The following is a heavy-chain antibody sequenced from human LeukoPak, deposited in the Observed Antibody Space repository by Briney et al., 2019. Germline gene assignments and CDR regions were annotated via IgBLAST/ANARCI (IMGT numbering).Heavy chain of an antibody. D-gene: IGHD4-23*01. CDR2: INSDGSST. V-gene: IGHV3-74*01. Sequence: GGSLRLSCAASGFTFNSYWMHWVRQAPGKGLVWVSRINSDGSSTTYADSVKGRFTISRDNVKNTLYLQMNSLRAEDAAVYSFARETYGGFYSWGQGTLVTVSS. CDR3: ARETYGGFYS. CDR1: GFTFNSYW. J-gene: IGHJ4*02.